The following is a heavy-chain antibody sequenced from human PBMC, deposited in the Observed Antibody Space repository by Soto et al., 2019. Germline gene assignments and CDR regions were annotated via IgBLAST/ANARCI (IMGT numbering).Heavy chain of an antibody. V-gene: IGHV3-74*01. J-gene: IGHJ5*02. CDR2: IDTDGGGS. Sequence: DVQLVESGGGLVQPGGSLRVSCAASGFTLGSHRIHWVRQAPGKGLEWVSRIDTDGGGSSYADSVKGRFTISTDNAKNTVYLQMNGLRVADTAVYYCATLFDLWGQGTLVTVSS. CDR3: ATLFDL. CDR1: GFTLGSHR.